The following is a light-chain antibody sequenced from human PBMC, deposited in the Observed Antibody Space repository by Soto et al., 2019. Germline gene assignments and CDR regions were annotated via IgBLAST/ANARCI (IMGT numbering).Light chain of an antibody. CDR2: GAS. J-gene: IGKJ4*01. CDR3: HQYGSSPLT. Sequence: EIVLTQSPGTLSLSPGQRATLSCRASQSIRSKSLAWYQQRPGQAPRLLIYGASSRATGIPDRFSGGGSGTDFSLTISRLETEDFSVYYCHQYGSSPLTFGGGTKVEIK. V-gene: IGKV3-20*01. CDR1: QSIRSKS.